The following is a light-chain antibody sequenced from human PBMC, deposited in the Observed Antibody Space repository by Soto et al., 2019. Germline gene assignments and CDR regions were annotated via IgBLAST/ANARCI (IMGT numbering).Light chain of an antibody. J-gene: IGKJ1*01. CDR3: QHNGSAPRT. CDR2: GAS. V-gene: IGKV3-20*01. Sequence: EVVLTQSPGTLSLSPGERATLSFRASQSVSSRYAAWYQQKPGQAPRLLIYGASTRATGIPDRFSGSGSETDFTLTISRLEPEDVEVDYCQHNGSAPRTCGEGTRVEIK. CDR1: QSVSSRY.